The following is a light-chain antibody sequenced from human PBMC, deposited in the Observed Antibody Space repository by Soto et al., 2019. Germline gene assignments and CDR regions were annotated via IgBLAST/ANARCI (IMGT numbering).Light chain of an antibody. V-gene: IGKV1-5*01. CDR3: QQYHSYSVT. Sequence: DIQMTQSPSTLSASVGDRVTITCRASQSISSWLAWYQQKPGKAHQLLIYDASSLETGVPSRFSGSGSGTEFSLTIRTLQPDDFATYYCQQYHSYSVTFGQGTRLEIK. J-gene: IGKJ5*01. CDR1: QSISSW. CDR2: DAS.